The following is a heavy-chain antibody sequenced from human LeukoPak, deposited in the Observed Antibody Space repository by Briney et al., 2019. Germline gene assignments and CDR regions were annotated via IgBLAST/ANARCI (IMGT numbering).Heavy chain of an antibody. Sequence: GGSLRLSCVASRFTFETSWMSWVRQAPGKGLEWVANIKQDGSEKYYVDSVKGRFTISRDNAKNSLYLQMNSLRAEDTAVYYCARHRSDFWSGYHDYWGQGTLVTVSS. CDR3: ARHRSDFWSGYHDY. CDR1: RFTFETSW. D-gene: IGHD3-3*01. V-gene: IGHV3-7*01. CDR2: IKQDGSEK. J-gene: IGHJ4*02.